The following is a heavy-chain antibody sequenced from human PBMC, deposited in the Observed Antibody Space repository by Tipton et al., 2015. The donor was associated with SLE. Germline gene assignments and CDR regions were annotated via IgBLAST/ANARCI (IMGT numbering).Heavy chain of an antibody. CDR3: ARVRRTDAFDI. CDR1: GGSISSYF. CDR2: IFYSGNT. J-gene: IGHJ3*02. V-gene: IGHV4-59*01. Sequence: TLSLTCFVSGGSISSYFWCWVRQSPGKGLEWVGYIFYSGNTDYNPSLKSRVTISVDTPKNQFSLKLRSVTAADTAVYYCARVRRTDAFDIWGQGTTVTVSP.